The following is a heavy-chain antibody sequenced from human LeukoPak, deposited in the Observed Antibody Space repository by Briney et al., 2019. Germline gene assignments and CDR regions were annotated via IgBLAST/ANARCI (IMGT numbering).Heavy chain of an antibody. CDR2: INAGNGNT. CDR1: GYTFTNHA. J-gene: IGHJ4*02. V-gene: IGHV1-3*01. CDR3: ARRGSYYSYYFDY. D-gene: IGHD1-26*01. Sequence: GASVRVSCKGSGYTFTNHALQWVRQAPGQRLEWMGWINAGNGNTKYSQKFQDRFTITRDTSATTAYMELRSLRSDDTAVYYCARRGSYYSYYFDYWGQGTLVTVSS.